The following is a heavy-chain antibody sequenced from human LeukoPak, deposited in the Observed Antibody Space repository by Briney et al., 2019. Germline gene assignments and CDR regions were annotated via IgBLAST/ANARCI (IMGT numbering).Heavy chain of an antibody. CDR1: GFTFSNYF. Sequence: PGRSLRLSCAASGFTFSNYFMHWVRQAPGKGLEWVADIANDGSHTFYVESVKGRFTISRDNSKNTLYLQMNSLRAEDTAVYYCARVDYGSGSYNWFDPWGQGTLVTVSS. J-gene: IGHJ5*02. D-gene: IGHD3-10*01. V-gene: IGHV3-30-3*01. CDR2: IANDGSHT. CDR3: ARVDYGSGSYNWFDP.